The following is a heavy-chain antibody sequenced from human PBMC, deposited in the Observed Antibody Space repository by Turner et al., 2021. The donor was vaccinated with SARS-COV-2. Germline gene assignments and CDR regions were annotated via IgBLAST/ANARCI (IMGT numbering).Heavy chain of an antibody. Sequence: QVQLVQSGAEVKKPGASVKVSGKASGYIFINYYIHWVRQAPGQGLEWVGIINPSGGGTRYAQKFRGRVTMTRDTSTSTVSMELSSLRSEDTAVYYCARGELWSFSSYDNWGQGTLVTVSS. V-gene: IGHV1-46*03. J-gene: IGHJ4*02. CDR3: ARGELWSFSSYDN. D-gene: IGHD3-10*01. CDR1: GYIFINYY. CDR2: INPSGGGT.